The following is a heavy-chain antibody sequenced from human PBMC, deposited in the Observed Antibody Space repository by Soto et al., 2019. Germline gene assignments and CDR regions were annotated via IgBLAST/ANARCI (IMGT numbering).Heavy chain of an antibody. V-gene: IGHV1-46*01. Sequence: SLNVSCKASSYDSTSHYMHWVLQAPGQGLEWMGIINPIGGSTNYAQKLQGRVTMTRDTSTSTVYMELSSLRSEDTAVYYCASDGHDSDGFAYWGQGTLVSVSS. J-gene: IGHJ4*02. CDR1: SYDSTSHY. D-gene: IGHD3-22*01. CDR2: INPIGGST. CDR3: ASDGHDSDGFAY.